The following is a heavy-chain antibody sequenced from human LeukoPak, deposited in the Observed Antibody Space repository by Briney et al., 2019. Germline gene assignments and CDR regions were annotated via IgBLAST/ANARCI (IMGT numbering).Heavy chain of an antibody. V-gene: IGHV4-39*07. D-gene: IGHD3-16*02. CDR3: ARHARGGAVWPPRAFGGVIAPFDY. CDR2: IYYSGST. J-gene: IGHJ4*02. CDR1: GGSISSGSYY. Sequence: PSETLSLTCTVSGGSISSGSYYWGWIRQPPGKGLEWIGSIYYSGSTYYNPSLKSRVTMSVDTSKNQFSLKLSSVTAADTAVYYCARHARGGAVWPPRAFGGVIAPFDYWGQGTLVTVSS.